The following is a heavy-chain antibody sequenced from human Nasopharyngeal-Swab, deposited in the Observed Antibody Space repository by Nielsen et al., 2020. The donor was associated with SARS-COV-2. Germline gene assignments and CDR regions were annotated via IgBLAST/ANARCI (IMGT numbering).Heavy chain of an antibody. Sequence: WIRQPPGKGLEWIGYIYYSGSTNYNPSLKSRVTISVDTSKNQFSLKLSSVTAADTAVYYYARGFVAADNYYYYYMDVWGKGTTVTVSS. J-gene: IGHJ6*03. CDR2: IYYSGST. V-gene: IGHV4-59*01. D-gene: IGHD6-13*01. CDR3: ARGFVAADNYYYYYMDV.